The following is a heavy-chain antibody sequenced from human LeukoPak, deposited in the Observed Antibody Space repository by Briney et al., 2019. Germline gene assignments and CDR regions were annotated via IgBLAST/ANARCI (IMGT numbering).Heavy chain of an antibody. D-gene: IGHD3-10*01. Sequence: GGSLRLSCAASGFTFSSYWMSWVRQAPGKGLEWVANIKQDGSEKCYVDSVKGRFTISRDNAKNSLYLQMNSLRAEDTAVYYCARDRYGSGSYSYYYYMDVWGKGTTVTISS. CDR2: IKQDGSEK. CDR1: GFTFSSYW. V-gene: IGHV3-7*01. J-gene: IGHJ6*03. CDR3: ARDRYGSGSYSYYYYMDV.